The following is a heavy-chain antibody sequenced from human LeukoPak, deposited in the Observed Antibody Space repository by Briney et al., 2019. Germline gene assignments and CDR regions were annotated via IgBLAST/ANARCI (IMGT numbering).Heavy chain of an antibody. Sequence: GGSLRLSCAASGFTFSSYAMSWVRQAPGKGLEWVSAISGSGGSTYYADSVKGRFTISRDNSKNTLYLQMNSLRAEDTAVYYCASHYDILTGYSPSDYWGQGTLVTVSS. CDR1: GFTFSSYA. V-gene: IGHV3-23*01. J-gene: IGHJ4*02. CDR2: ISGSGGST. D-gene: IGHD3-9*01. CDR3: ASHYDILTGYSPSDY.